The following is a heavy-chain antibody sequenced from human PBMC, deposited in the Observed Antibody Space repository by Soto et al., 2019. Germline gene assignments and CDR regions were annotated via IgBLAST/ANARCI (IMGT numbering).Heavy chain of an antibody. CDR3: ARESLGAQGADY. CDR1: GDTFNSYV. D-gene: IGHD3-16*01. CDR2: VIPIIRVT. J-gene: IGHJ4*02. Sequence: QVQLVQSGAEVKRPGSSVKVSCESSGDTFNSYVISWVRQAPGQGLEWMGGVIPIIRVTHYAQKFQGRVTISAVSATGTAYMELTNLGFDDTAFYYCARESLGAQGADYWGQGTLVTVSS. V-gene: IGHV1-69*17.